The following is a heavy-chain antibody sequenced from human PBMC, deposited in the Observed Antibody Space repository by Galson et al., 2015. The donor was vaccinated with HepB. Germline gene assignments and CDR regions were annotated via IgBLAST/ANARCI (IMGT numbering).Heavy chain of an antibody. J-gene: IGHJ3*02. Sequence: TLSLTCAVSGGSISSGGYSWSWIRQPPGKGLEWIGYIYHSGSTYYNPSLKSRVTISVDRSKNQFSLKLSSVTAADTAVYYCARDAVLSGDAFDIWGQGTMVTVSS. CDR2: IYHSGST. CDR1: GGSISSGGYS. V-gene: IGHV4-30-2*01. D-gene: IGHD3-10*01. CDR3: ARDAVLSGDAFDI.